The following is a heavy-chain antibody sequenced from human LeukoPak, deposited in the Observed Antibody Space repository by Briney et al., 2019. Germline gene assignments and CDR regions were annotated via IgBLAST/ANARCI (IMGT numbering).Heavy chain of an antibody. J-gene: IGHJ4*02. CDR3: TNWEVYLVVTLPIDY. D-gene: IGHD4-23*01. CDR1: GFTFTSAA. Sequence: PGGSLRLSCAASGFTFTSAAMSGVRQAPGKGLEWVSAISGSGDSTYYADSVKGRFTISRDNSKNALYLQMNSLRAEDTAVYYCTNWEVYLVVTLPIDYWGQGTLVTVSS. CDR2: ISGSGDST. V-gene: IGHV3-23*01.